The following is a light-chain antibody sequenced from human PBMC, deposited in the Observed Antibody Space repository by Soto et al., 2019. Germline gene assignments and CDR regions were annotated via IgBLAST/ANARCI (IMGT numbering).Light chain of an antibody. V-gene: IGLV2-14*01. CDR2: DVS. CDR1: SSDVGGYNY. Sequence: QSALTQPASVSGSPGQSITISCTGTSSDVGGYNYVSWYQQHPGKVPKLMIYDVSNRPSGVSNLFSGSKSGNTASLTISGLQAEDEADYYCSSYTSSSTPVVFGGGTKLTVL. J-gene: IGLJ2*01. CDR3: SSYTSSSTPVV.